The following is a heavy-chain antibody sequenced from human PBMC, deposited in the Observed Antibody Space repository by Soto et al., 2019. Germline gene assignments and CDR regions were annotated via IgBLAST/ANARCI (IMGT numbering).Heavy chain of an antibody. V-gene: IGHV1-69*01. CDR3: ARDSPGGGYYYGMDV. CDR1: GGSFSSYA. CDR2: IVPVLGTS. J-gene: IGHJ6*02. Sequence: QGQLEQSGAEVRKPGSSVKVSCKASGGSFSSYAISWVRQAPGQGLEWMGGIVPVLGTSHSAQKFQGRVTFSTDDSTTTACMELSSLRSEDTVVYYCARDSPGGGYYYGMDVWGQGTTVTVSS. D-gene: IGHD3-16*01.